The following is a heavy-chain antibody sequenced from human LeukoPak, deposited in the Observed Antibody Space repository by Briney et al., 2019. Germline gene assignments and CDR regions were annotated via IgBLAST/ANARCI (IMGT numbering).Heavy chain of an antibody. D-gene: IGHD6-13*01. Sequence: ASETLSLTCTVSGGSISSSSYYWGWIRQPPGKGLEWIGSIYYSGSTYYNPSLKSRVTISVDTSKNQFSLKLSSVTAADTAVYYCAREREYSSSWYDYWGQGTLVTVSS. J-gene: IGHJ4*02. CDR3: AREREYSSSWYDY. CDR1: GGSISSSSYY. CDR2: IYYSGST. V-gene: IGHV4-39*02.